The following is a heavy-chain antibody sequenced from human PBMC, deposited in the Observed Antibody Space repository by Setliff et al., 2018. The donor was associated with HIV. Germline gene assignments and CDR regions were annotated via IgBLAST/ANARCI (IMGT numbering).Heavy chain of an antibody. V-gene: IGHV4-59*01. Sequence: PSETLSLTCSVSGDSIGAYHWSWIRQPPGRGLEWIGYIHSSGTTHYNPSLSSRVTISFDASKKYFSRKLTSVTAADTAMYYCATYSAGEGGRGHWGQGTLVTVSS. J-gene: IGHJ4*02. D-gene: IGHD2-15*01. CDR1: GDSIGAYH. CDR2: IHSSGTT. CDR3: ATYSAGEGGRGH.